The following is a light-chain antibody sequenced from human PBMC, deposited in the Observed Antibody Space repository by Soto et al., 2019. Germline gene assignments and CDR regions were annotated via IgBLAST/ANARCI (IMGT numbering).Light chain of an antibody. Sequence: DIQMTQSPSSVSASVGDRVTVTCRASQGIGSWLAWYQKKPGKAHILLIYAAYSLQSGVPSRFSGSGSGTDFTLTIRSLQPEDCAIYFCKQANSFPITFGQGTRLEIK. CDR3: KQANSFPIT. V-gene: IGKV1-12*01. CDR2: AAY. J-gene: IGKJ5*01. CDR1: QGIGSW.